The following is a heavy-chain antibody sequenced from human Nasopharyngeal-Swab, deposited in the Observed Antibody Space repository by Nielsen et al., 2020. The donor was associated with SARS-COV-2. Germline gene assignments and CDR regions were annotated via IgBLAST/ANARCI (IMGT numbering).Heavy chain of an antibody. CDR1: GGSFSGYY. D-gene: IGHD3-9*01. CDR2: INHSGST. J-gene: IGHJ4*02. Sequence: SETLSLTCAVYGGSFSGYYWSWIRQPPGKGLEWIGEINHSGSTNYNPSLKSRVTISVDTSKNQFSLKLSSVTAADTAVYYCARGRYYDILTGYYYSDYWGQGTLVTVSS. V-gene: IGHV4-34*01. CDR3: ARGRYYDILTGYYYSDY.